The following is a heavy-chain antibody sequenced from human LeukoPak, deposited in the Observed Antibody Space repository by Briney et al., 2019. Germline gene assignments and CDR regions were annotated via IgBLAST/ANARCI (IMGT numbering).Heavy chain of an antibody. CDR3: ARGSLGELSSFDY. D-gene: IGHD3-16*02. V-gene: IGHV1-8*01. Sequence: ASVKVSCKASGYTFTSYDINWVRQATGQGLEWMGWMNPNSGNTGYAQKFQGRVTITADESTSTAYMELSSLRSEDTAVYYCARGSLGELSSFDYWGQGTLVTVSS. J-gene: IGHJ4*02. CDR1: GYTFTSYD. CDR2: MNPNSGNT.